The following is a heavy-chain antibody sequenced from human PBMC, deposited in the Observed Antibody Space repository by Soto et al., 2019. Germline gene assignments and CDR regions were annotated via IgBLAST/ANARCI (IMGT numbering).Heavy chain of an antibody. Sequence: KPSETLSLTCTVSGGSISSYYWSWIRQPPGKGLEWIGYIYYSGSTNYNPSLKSLVTISVDTSKNQFSLKLSSVTAADTAVYYCATSTTVTLIWSYWGQGTLVTVSS. D-gene: IGHD4-17*01. CDR2: IYYSGST. CDR1: GGSISSYY. V-gene: IGHV4-59*01. CDR3: ATSTTVTLIWSY. J-gene: IGHJ4*02.